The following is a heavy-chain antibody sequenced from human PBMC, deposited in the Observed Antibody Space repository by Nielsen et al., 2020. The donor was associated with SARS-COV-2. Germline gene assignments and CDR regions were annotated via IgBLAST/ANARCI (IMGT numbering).Heavy chain of an antibody. CDR3: VVTVSGAPFFQY. Sequence: SETLSLTCTVSGGSITSYWWSWIRRPLGKGLEWIGDVNDRGYNNSTPSLKSRVTISADTSKNQFSLKLTSVTAADTAVYYCVVTVSGAPFFQYWGHGTLVTVSS. D-gene: IGHD6-19*01. CDR1: GGSITSYW. CDR2: VNDRGYN. J-gene: IGHJ4*01. V-gene: IGHV4-34*01.